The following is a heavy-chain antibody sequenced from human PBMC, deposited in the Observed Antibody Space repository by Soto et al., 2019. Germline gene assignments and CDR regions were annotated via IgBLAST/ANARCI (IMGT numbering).Heavy chain of an antibody. D-gene: IGHD2-2*01. V-gene: IGHV1-8*01. Sequence: QVPLVQSGAEVKKPGASVKVSCKASGYTFTSYDINWVRQATGQGLEWMGWMNPNSGNTGYAQKFQGRVTMTRNTSISTAYMELSSLRSEDTAVYYCARGSYCSSTSCFNDNWFDPWGQGTLVTVSS. CDR2: MNPNSGNT. J-gene: IGHJ5*02. CDR3: ARGSYCSSTSCFNDNWFDP. CDR1: GYTFTSYD.